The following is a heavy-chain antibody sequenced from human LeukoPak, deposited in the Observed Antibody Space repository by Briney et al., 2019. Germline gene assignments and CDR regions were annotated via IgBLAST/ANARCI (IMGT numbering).Heavy chain of an antibody. J-gene: IGHJ4*02. CDR1: GFTFSNYW. V-gene: IGHV3-7*02. CDR3: ASSGYVIGTAMVMDLFDY. Sequence: PGGSLRLSCAASGFTFSNYWMSWVRQAPGKGLEWVANIKQDGGEKYYVDSVKGRFTISRDNAENSLYLQMNSLRAEDTAVYYCASSGYVIGTAMVMDLFDYWGQGTLVTVSS. CDR2: IKQDGGEK. D-gene: IGHD5-18*01.